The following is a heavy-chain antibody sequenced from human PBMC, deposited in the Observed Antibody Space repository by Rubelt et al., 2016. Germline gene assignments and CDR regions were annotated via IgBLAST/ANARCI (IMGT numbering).Heavy chain of an antibody. Sequence: SNYYWSYIRQPPGKGLEWIGYISYSGSTNYSPSLNSRVTISVDTSKNQFSLKLISVTAADTAVYYCARDKLPRYGMDVWGQGTTVTVSS. V-gene: IGHV4-59*12. D-gene: IGHD5-24*01. CDR3: ARDKLPRYGMDV. CDR2: ISYSGST. J-gene: IGHJ6*02. CDR1: SNYY.